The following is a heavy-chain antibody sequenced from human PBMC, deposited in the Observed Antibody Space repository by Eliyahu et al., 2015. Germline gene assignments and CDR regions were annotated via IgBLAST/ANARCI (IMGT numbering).Heavy chain of an antibody. CDR3: ARDAR. J-gene: IGHJ4*02. Sequence: EVQLVESGGGLVQPGGSLRLSCAASGFTFSSYLVGLGPPGPGEGAGVGGNIKEDGSEKYYVDSVKGRFTISRDDAKSSLYLQMNSLRAEDTAVYYCARDARWGQGTLVTVSS. CDR1: GFTFSSYL. V-gene: IGHV3-7*01. CDR2: IKEDGSEK.